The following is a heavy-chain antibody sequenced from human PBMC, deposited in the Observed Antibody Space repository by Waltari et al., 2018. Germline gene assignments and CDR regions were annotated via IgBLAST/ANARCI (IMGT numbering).Heavy chain of an antibody. CDR1: GFPFSSFG. CDR2: INRRGGST. CDR3: AKERNWDIDY. V-gene: IGHV3-23*01. Sequence: EVELLESGGGLVQPGGSLRLSCAASGFPFSSFGMFWVRQAPGEWLEGGSTINRRGGSTYYADSVKGRFAISRDNSKNTLYLQRHSRRAEDTAVYYCAKERNWDIDYWGQGTLLTVSS. J-gene: IGHJ4*02. D-gene: IGHD7-27*01.